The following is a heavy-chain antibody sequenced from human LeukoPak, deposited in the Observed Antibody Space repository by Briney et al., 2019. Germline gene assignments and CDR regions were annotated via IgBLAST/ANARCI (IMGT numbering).Heavy chain of an antibody. CDR1: GGSISSYY. Sequence: SETLSLTCTVSGGSISSYYWSWIRQPAGKGLEWIGRIYSSGSTSYNPSLKSRVTLSVDTSRNQFSLRLSSVTAADTAVYYCARGAVMVQVFDYWGQGTLVTVSS. CDR3: ARGAVMVQVFDY. D-gene: IGHD5-18*01. V-gene: IGHV4-4*07. CDR2: IYSSGST. J-gene: IGHJ4*02.